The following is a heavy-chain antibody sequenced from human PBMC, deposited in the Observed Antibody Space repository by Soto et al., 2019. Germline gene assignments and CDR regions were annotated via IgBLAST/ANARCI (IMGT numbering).Heavy chain of an antibody. CDR2: AYHSGGT. V-gene: IGHV4-4*02. CDR1: GGFTSTNNW. CDR3: ARSPPSSYYGGSGTFDY. J-gene: IGHJ4*02. D-gene: IGHD3-10*01. Sequence: QLQLQESGPGLVRPSGTLSLTCAVSGGFTSTNNWWSWVRQPPGKGLEWIGDAYHSGGTEYNPSLKSRVSRSVDKSKNQISLKLTSATAADTAVYYCARSPPSSYYGGSGTFDYWGQGTLVTVSS.